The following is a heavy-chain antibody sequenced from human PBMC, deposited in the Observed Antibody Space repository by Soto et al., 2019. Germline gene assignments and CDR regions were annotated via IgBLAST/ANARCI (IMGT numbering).Heavy chain of an antibody. CDR2: ISYDGRNK. J-gene: IGHJ6*02. CDR3: AKVVVVAAGGMDV. Sequence: QVQLVGSGGGVVQPGRSLRLSCAASGFTFSSYGMHWVRQAPGKGLVWVALISYDGRNKYYADSVKGRFTISRDNSKNTLYLQMNSLRAEDTAVYYCAKVVVVAAGGMDVWGQGTTVTVSS. V-gene: IGHV3-30*18. D-gene: IGHD2-15*01. CDR1: GFTFSSYG.